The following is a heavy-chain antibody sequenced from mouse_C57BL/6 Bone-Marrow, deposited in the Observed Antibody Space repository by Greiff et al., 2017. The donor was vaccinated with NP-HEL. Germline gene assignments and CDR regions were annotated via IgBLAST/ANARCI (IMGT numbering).Heavy chain of an antibody. CDR1: GYAFSSYW. D-gene: IGHD2-1*01. V-gene: IGHV1-80*01. J-gene: IGHJ1*03. CDR3: ARWTHYGNYDWYFDV. CDR2: IYPGDGDT. Sequence: QVQLQQSGAELVKPGASVKISCKASGYAFSSYWMNWVKQRPGKGLEWIGQIYPGDGDTNYNGKFKGKATLTADKSSSTAYMLLSSLTSEDAAVYFCARWTHYGNYDWYFDVWGTGTTVTVSS.